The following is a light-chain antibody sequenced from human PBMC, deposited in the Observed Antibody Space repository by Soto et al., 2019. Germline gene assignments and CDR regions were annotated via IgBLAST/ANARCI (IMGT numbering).Light chain of an antibody. J-gene: IGKJ5*01. CDR1: QNVSSS. CDR3: QQRANWRIT. V-gene: IGKV3-11*01. Sequence: EILMTQSPATLSVSPGERATLSCRASQNVSSSLAWYQQRPGQGPRLLIYDASHRATGIPARFSGSGSGTDFTLTISSLEPEDFAVYYCQQRANWRITFGQGTRLEI. CDR2: DAS.